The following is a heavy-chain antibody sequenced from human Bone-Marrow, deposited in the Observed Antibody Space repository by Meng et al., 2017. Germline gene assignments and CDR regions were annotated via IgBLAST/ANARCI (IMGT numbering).Heavy chain of an antibody. Sequence: QVQLVQSGAEGKNPGASVKVSSKSSGYTFTGHYIYWVRQAPGQGLEWMGWINPKSGDTKYAQNFQGRVTLTRDTSISTAHMELSRLSSDDTAVYYCARRVSTVGDLDYWGQGTLVTVSS. CDR1: GYTFTGHY. V-gene: IGHV1-2*02. D-gene: IGHD2-21*01. CDR3: ARRVSTVGDLDY. CDR2: INPKSGDT. J-gene: IGHJ4*02.